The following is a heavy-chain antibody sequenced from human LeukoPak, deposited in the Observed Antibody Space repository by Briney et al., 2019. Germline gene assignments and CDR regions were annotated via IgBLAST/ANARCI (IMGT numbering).Heavy chain of an antibody. CDR2: IIPIFGTA. J-gene: IGHJ3*02. D-gene: IGHD2-21*02. CDR1: GGTFSSYA. Sequence: GASVKVSCKASGGTFSSYAISWVRQAPGQGLEWMGGIIPIFGTANYAQKFQGRVTITADESTSTAYMELSSLRSEDTVVYYCAREEREYCGGDCNDAFDIWGQGTMVTVSS. CDR3: AREEREYCGGDCNDAFDI. V-gene: IGHV1-69*13.